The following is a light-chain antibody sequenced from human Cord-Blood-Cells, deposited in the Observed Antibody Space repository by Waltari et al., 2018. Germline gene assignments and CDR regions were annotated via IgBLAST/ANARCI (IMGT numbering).Light chain of an antibody. CDR3: AAWDDSLSGPV. CDR1: SSNIGSNS. J-gene: IGLJ3*02. CDR2: RNK. Sequence: QSVLTQPPSASGTPGQRVTISCSGSSSNIGSNSVHWYQQLPGTAPKLLIYRNKQRPSGVPDRFSGSKSGTSASLAISGLRSEDEADYYCAAWDDSLSGPVFGGGTKLTVL. V-gene: IGLV1-47*01.